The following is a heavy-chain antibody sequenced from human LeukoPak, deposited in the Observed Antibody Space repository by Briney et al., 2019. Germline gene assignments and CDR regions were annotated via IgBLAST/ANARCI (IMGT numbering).Heavy chain of an antibody. Sequence: PSETLSLTCAVYGGSFSGYYWSWIRQPPGKGLEWIGEINHSGSTNYNPSLKSRVTISVDTSKNQFSLKLSSVTAADTAVYYCARRAFRRSWFDPWGQGTLVTVSS. D-gene: IGHD1-26*01. CDR3: ARRAFRRSWFDP. CDR2: INHSGST. J-gene: IGHJ5*02. CDR1: GGSFSGYY. V-gene: IGHV4-34*01.